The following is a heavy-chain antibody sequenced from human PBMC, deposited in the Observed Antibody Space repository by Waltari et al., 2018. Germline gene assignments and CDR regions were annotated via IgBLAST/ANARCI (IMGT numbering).Heavy chain of an antibody. V-gene: IGHV1-2*06. CDR3: ARLYLPAAIRPTDY. J-gene: IGHJ4*02. CDR2: INPNSGGT. D-gene: IGHD2-2*02. Sequence: QVQLVQSGAEVKKPGASVKVSCKASGYTFTGHYMHWVRQAPGQGLEWRGRINPNSGGTNYAQKFQGRVTMTRDTSISTAYMELSRLRSDDTAVYYCARLYLPAAIRPTDYWGQGTLVTVSS. CDR1: GYTFTGHY.